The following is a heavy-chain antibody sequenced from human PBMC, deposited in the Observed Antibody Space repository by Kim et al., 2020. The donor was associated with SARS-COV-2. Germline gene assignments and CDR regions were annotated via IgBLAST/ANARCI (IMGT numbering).Heavy chain of an antibody. CDR1: GGSISSSSYY. V-gene: IGHV4-39*07. CDR3: AREEMATMVSDY. J-gene: IGHJ4*02. CDR2: IYYSGST. Sequence: SETLSLTCTVSGGSISSSSYYWGWIRQPPGKGLEWIGSIYYSGSTYYNPSLKSRVTISVDTSKNQFSLKLSSVTAADTAVYYCAREEMATMVSDYWGQGTLVTVSS. D-gene: IGHD5-12*01.